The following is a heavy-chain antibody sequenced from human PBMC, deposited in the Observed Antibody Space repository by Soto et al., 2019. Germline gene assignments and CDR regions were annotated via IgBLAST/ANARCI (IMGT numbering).Heavy chain of an antibody. CDR3: AKEARSRAVTATRVYGMDV. Sequence: QVNLVESGGGVVQPGRSLRLSCAASGFTFSDYGMHWVRQAPGKGLEWVAAISHDGSNKFYGDSVKGRFTISRDNSKNTILLQTDSLREEDTAVYFCAKEARSRAVTATRVYGMDVWGQGTTVAVSS. J-gene: IGHJ6*02. CDR1: GFTFSDYG. V-gene: IGHV3-30*18. CDR2: ISHDGSNK. D-gene: IGHD4-17*01.